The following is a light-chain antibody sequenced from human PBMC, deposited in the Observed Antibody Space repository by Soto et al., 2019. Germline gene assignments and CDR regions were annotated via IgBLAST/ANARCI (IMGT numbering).Light chain of an antibody. Sequence: EIVLTQAPATLSLSPVERATVSCRSSQSVSSHLACYQQKRGQAPRLLIYDASSRASGIPARFSGSGSGTAFTLTISSLEPEDFAVYYCQNYVTSLTKFGQGTKVDIK. J-gene: IGKJ1*01. V-gene: IGKV3-11*01. CDR2: DAS. CDR1: QSVSSH. CDR3: QNYVTSLTK.